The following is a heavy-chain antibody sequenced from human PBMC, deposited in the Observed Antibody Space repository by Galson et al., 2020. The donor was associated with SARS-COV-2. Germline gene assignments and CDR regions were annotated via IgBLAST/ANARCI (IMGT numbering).Heavy chain of an antibody. Sequence: SETLSLTCTVSGGSIGSSNQYWSWIRQPPGKGLEWIGYIHYGGGAFYSPSLKSRVTISVDTSKNQLSLRLTSVTAADTAVYYCARDVYGSGSPSWFDPLGQGALVTVSS. CDR2: IHYGGGA. CDR3: ARDVYGSGSPSWFDP. J-gene: IGHJ5*02. V-gene: IGHV4-30-4*01. D-gene: IGHD3-10*01. CDR1: GGSIGSSNQY.